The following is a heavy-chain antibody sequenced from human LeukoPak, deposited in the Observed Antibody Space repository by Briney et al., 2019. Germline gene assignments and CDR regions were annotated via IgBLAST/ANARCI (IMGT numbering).Heavy chain of an antibody. CDR1: GGSXXSSSYY. V-gene: IGHV4-39*01. J-gene: IGHJ5*02. CDR3: ARHEVVPAAINPRFDP. D-gene: IGHD2-2*01. CDR2: IYYSGTT. Sequence: KPSXXXXXXXTVXGGSXXSSSYYWGWIRQPPGKGLDWIGTIYYSGTTYYNPSLKSRVTISVDTSKNQFSLKLSSVTAADTAVYYCARHEVVPAAINPRFDPWGQGTLVTVSS.